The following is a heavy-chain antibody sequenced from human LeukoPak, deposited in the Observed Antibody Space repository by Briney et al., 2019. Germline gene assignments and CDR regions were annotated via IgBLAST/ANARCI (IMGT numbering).Heavy chain of an antibody. CDR2: IVHSGST. D-gene: IGHD1/OR15-1a*01. Sequence: PSETLSLTCAVYGGSFSGYYWSWIRQPPGKGLEWIGEIVHSGSTNYNPSLKSRVTISVDTSKNQFSLKLSSVTAADTAVYYCATQNKTDAFDIWGQGTMVTVSS. V-gene: IGHV4-34*12. J-gene: IGHJ3*02. CDR1: GGSFSGYY. CDR3: ATQNKTDAFDI.